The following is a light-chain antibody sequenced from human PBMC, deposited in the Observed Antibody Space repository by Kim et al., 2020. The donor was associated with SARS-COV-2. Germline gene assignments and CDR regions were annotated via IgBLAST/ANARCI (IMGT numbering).Light chain of an antibody. CDR1: QSVSSNY. CDR2: DAS. J-gene: IGKJ2*02. Sequence: EIVLTQSPGTLSLSAGERATLSCRASQSVSSNYLAWYQQKPGQAPRLVIYDASSRATGIPDRFSGSGSGTDFTLTISRLEPEDFAAYYCQQYGSTPCTFGQGTKLEI. CDR3: QQYGSTPCT. V-gene: IGKV3-20*01.